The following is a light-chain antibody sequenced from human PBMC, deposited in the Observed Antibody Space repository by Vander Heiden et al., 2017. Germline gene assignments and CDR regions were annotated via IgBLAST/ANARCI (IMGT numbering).Light chain of an antibody. CDR3: QQRSRWPPYT. Sequence: ELVLTQSPATLSLSPGERATLSCRASQSVSSYLAWYQQKSGQAPRLLIYDASNRATGIPARFSGSGSGTDFTLTISSLEPEDFAVYYCQQRSRWPPYTFGQGTKLEI. CDR1: QSVSSY. V-gene: IGKV3-11*01. CDR2: DAS. J-gene: IGKJ2*01.